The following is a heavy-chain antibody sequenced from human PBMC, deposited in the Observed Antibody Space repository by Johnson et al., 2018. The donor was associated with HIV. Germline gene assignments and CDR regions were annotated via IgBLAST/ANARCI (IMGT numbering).Heavy chain of an antibody. CDR2: IYSDGST. CDR1: GFTVSSNY. D-gene: IGHD6-13*01. CDR3: ARGGGSSSWYQSDAFDI. Sequence: EQLVESGGGLVQPGGSLRLSCAASGFTVSSNYISWVRQAPGRGLEWVSLIYSDGSTYYADSVKGRFTISRDDSKNTLYLQMSSLRAEDTAVYYCARGGGSSSWYQSDAFDIWGQGTMVTVSS. J-gene: IGHJ3*02. V-gene: IGHV3-66*02.